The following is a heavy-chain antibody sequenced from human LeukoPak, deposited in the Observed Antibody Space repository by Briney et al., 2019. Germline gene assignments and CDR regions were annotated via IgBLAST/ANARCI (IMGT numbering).Heavy chain of an antibody. J-gene: IGHJ4*02. Sequence: GGSLRLSCAASGFTFDDYAMHWVRQAPGKGLEWVSGISWNSGSIGYADSVKGRFTISRDNAKNSLYLQMNSLRAEDTAVYYCARDSGKFTMVRGVIITASYYFDYWGQGTLVTVSS. CDR3: ARDSGKFTMVRGVIITASYYFDY. CDR1: GFTFDDYA. CDR2: ISWNSGSI. D-gene: IGHD3-10*01. V-gene: IGHV3-9*01.